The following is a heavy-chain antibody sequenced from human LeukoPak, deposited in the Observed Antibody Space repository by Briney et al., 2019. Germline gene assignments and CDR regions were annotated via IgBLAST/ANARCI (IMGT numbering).Heavy chain of an antibody. CDR2: INPGGDNT. J-gene: IGHJ3*01. D-gene: IGHD5-24*01. Sequence: ASVKVSCKASGYTSTNYYIHWVRQAPGQGLEWMGLINPGGDNTDYAQNFQGRVTMTRDTSTSTVYMWLSSLRSEDTAVYYCARIRDGYNDAYDVWGQGTMVTVSS. CDR1: GYTSTNYY. V-gene: IGHV1-46*01. CDR3: ARIRDGYNDAYDV.